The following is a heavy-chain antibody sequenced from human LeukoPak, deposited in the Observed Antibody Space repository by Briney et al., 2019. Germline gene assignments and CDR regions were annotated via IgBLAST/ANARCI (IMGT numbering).Heavy chain of an antibody. J-gene: IGHJ3*02. V-gene: IGHV1-69*05. CDR1: GGTFSSYA. Sequence: SVKISCKASGGTFSSYAISWVRQAPGQGLEWMGGIIPIFGTANYAQKFQGRVTITTDESTSTAYMELSSLRSEDTAVYYCVRGKPGATLAFDIWGQGTMVTVSS. CDR3: VRGKPGATLAFDI. D-gene: IGHD1-26*01. CDR2: IIPIFGTA.